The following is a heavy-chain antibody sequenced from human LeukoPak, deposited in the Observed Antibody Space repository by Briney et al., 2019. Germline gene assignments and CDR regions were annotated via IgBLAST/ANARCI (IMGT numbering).Heavy chain of an antibody. V-gene: IGHV1-69*04. J-gene: IGHJ4*02. CDR2: IIPILGIA. CDR3: AKAAKYDILTGPAFDY. D-gene: IGHD3-9*01. CDR1: GGTFSSYA. Sequence: ASVKVSCKASGGTFSSYAISWVRQAPGQGLEWMGRIIPILGIANYAQKFQGRVTITADKSTSTAYMELSSLRSEDTAVYYCAKAAKYDILTGPAFDYWGQGTLVTVSS.